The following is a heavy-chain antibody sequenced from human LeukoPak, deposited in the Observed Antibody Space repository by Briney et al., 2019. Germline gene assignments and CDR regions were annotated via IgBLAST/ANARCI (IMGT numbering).Heavy chain of an antibody. J-gene: IGHJ3*01. CDR3: ARDLVSGAYTFDV. V-gene: IGHV3-48*03. Sequence: PGGSLRLSCAAPGFTFSSFGLNWFRQCPGKGRKWGSYISNSSAPVYYAASVRGRFTFSRDNAKNSLYLQMNSLRAEDTAVYYCARDLVSGAYTFDVWGQGTMVTVSS. D-gene: IGHD3-16*01. CDR2: ISNSSAPV. CDR1: GFTFSSFG.